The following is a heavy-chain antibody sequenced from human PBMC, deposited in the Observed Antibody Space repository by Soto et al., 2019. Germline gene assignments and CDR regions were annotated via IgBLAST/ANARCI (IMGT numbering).Heavy chain of an antibody. V-gene: IGHV3-23*01. J-gene: IGHJ6*02. CDR1: GFTFRSYA. Sequence: GGSLRPSCPASGFTFRSYAMNWVRQAPGKGLEWVSAISASGGTTYYADSVKGRFTISRDNSKNTLYLQMNSLRAEDTAVYYCAKDLGNYYYDSSGYSSYGMDVWGQGT. CDR2: ISASGGTT. CDR3: AKDLGNYYYDSSGYSSYGMDV. D-gene: IGHD3-22*01.